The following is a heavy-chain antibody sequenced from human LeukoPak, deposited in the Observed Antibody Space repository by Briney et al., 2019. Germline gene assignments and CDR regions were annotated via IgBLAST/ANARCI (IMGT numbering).Heavy chain of an antibody. CDR1: GGSISSGDYY. D-gene: IGHD2-2*01. Sequence: SETLSLTCTVSGGSISSGDYYWSWIRQPPGKGLEWIGYIYYSGSTYYNPSLKSRVTISVDTSKNQFSLKLSSVTAAGTAVYYCARVVVPAAINYWYFDLWGRGTLVTVSS. V-gene: IGHV4-30-4*08. J-gene: IGHJ2*01. CDR2: IYYSGST. CDR3: ARVVVPAAINYWYFDL.